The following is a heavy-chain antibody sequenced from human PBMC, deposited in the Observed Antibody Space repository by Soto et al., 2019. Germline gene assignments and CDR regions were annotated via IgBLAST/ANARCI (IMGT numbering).Heavy chain of an antibody. V-gene: IGHV4-59*01. D-gene: IGHD3-16*01. CDR2: IYYSGST. J-gene: IGHJ4*02. CDR1: GGSISSYY. CDR3: ARRYGGNFDY. Sequence: QVQLQESGPGLVKPSETLSLTCTVSGGSISSYYWSWIRQPPGKGLEWIGYIYYSGSTNYNPSLKSRVTISVDTSKNQFSLKLSSVTAADTAVYYCARRYGGNFDYWGKGTLVNVSS.